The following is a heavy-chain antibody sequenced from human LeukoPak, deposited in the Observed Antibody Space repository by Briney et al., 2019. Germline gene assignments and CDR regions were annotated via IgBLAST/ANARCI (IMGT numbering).Heavy chain of an antibody. J-gene: IGHJ5*02. V-gene: IGHV3-9*01. D-gene: IGHD2-15*01. CDR3: AKYDVVVVAAERWFDP. CDR2: ISWNSGSI. CDR1: GFTFDDYA. Sequence: GGSLRLSCAASGFTFDDYAMHWVRQAPGKGLEWVSGISWNSGSIGYADSVKGRFTISRDNAKNSLYLQMNSLRTDDTAVYYCAKYDVVVVAAERWFDPWGQGTLVTVSS.